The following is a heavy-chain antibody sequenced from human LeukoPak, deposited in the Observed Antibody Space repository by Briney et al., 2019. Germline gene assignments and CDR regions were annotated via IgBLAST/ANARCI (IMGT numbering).Heavy chain of an antibody. CDR3: AKDGGDYPAGDFDL. V-gene: IGHV3-9*01. D-gene: IGHD2-21*02. CDR1: GFTFDDYA. CDR2: ISWNSGSI. J-gene: IGHJ2*01. Sequence: AGGSLRLSCAASGFTFDDYAMHWVRQAPGKGLEWVSGISWNSGSIGYADSVKGRFTISRDNAKNSLYLQMNSLRAEDTALYYCAKDGGDYPAGDFDLWGRGTLVIVSS.